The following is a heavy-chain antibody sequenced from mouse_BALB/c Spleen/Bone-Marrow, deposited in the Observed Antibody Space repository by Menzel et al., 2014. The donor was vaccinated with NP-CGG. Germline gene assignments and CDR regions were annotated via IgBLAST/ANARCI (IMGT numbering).Heavy chain of an antibody. CDR2: IDPANDNS. D-gene: IGHD1-1*01. CDR1: GFNIKDTF. CDR3: TRNYVSHYFDY. Sequence: VQLQQSGAELVKPGASVKLSCAASGFNIKDTFIHWVKQRPEQGLGWIGSIDPANDNSKFDPKFQGKATLTADTSSNAAYLQLSSLTSEDTAVYFCTRNYVSHYFDYWGQGTTLTVSS. V-gene: IGHV14-3*02. J-gene: IGHJ2*01.